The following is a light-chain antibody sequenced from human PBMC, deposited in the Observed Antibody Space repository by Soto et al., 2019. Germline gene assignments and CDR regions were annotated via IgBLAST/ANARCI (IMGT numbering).Light chain of an antibody. Sequence: EIVLTQSPATLSLSPCEGAALSLRASQSVGSALARYQQKPGQAPRLLIYDASNRATGIPARFSGSGSGTDFTLTISSLEHADFAVYYCQQYNNWPPWTFGQGTKVDI. CDR2: DAS. V-gene: IGKV3-11*01. J-gene: IGKJ1*01. CDR3: QQYNNWPPWT. CDR1: QSVGSA.